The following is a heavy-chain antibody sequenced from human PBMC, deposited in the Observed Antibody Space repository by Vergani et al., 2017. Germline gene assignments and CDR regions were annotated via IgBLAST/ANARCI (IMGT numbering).Heavy chain of an antibody. V-gene: IGHV3-23*01. J-gene: IGHJ4*02. CDR1: GFTFSSYA. CDR3: AKARSCSSTSCWNISNRVVRIAPFDY. Sequence: EVQLLESGGGLVQPGGSLRLSCAASGFTFSSYAMSWVRQAPGKGLEWVSAISGSGGSTYYADSVKGRFTISRDNSKNTLYLQMNSLRAEETAVYYCAKARSCSSTSCWNISNRVVRIAPFDYWGQGTLVTVSS. CDR2: ISGSGGST. D-gene: IGHD2-2*01.